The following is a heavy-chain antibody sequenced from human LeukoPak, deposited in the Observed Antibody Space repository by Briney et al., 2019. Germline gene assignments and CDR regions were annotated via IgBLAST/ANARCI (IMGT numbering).Heavy chain of an antibody. CDR1: GGSISSYY. Sequence: SETLSLTCTVSGGSISSYYLSWIRQPAGKGLEWIGRIYTSGSTNYNPSLKSRVTMSVDTSKNQFSLKLSSVTAADTAVYYCAREATYYDFWPTPFDYWGQGTLVTVSS. D-gene: IGHD3-3*01. CDR3: AREATYYDFWPTPFDY. CDR2: IYTSGST. V-gene: IGHV4-4*07. J-gene: IGHJ4*02.